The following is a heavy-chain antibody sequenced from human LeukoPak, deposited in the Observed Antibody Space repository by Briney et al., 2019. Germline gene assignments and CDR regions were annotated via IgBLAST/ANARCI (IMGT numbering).Heavy chain of an antibody. V-gene: IGHV3-21*01. CDR3: ARDRVYGSGIRT. CDR2: TGLSSIYK. CDR1: GFSLNIYD. J-gene: IGHJ4*02. D-gene: IGHD3-10*01. Sequence: KPGGSLRLSCAASGFSLNIYDMVCVRQAPGKVLEWIASTGLSSIYKAYADSWRGRFSISRDNGENSLYLQMNSLTVEDTAVYYCARDRVYGSGIRTWGQGTLVTASS.